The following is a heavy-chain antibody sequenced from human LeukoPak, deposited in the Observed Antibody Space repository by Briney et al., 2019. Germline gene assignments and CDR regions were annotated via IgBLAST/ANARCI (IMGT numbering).Heavy chain of an antibody. V-gene: IGHV1-2*06. J-gene: IGHJ5*01. CDR3: ARARSLGRFDP. CDR1: GYTFTRIG. Sequence: ASVKVPCKAAGYTFTRIGFNWVRQAPGQGLEWMGRINPNSGGTNYAPKFPGRVTMTRATSTSKAYMELSRRRSDDAAVYYCARARSLGRFDPWGEGTLVTVPS. CDR2: INPNSGGT.